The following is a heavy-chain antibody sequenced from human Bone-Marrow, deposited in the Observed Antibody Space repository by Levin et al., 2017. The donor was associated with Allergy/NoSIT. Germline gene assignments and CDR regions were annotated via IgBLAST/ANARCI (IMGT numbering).Heavy chain of an antibody. CDR2: FYYRGST. V-gene: IGHV4-59*01. CDR1: CGSIPTSY. J-gene: IGHJ5*02. D-gene: IGHD5-12*01. CDR3: AREGYSGYGRYNWIDP. Sequence: SQTLSLTCTVSCGSIPTSYWGWFRQPPGKGLEWIGYFYYRGSTSYNPSLQSRVTISLDTSKNRFSLELTSVTAADTAMYYCAREGYSGYGRYNWIDPWGQGTLVTVSS.